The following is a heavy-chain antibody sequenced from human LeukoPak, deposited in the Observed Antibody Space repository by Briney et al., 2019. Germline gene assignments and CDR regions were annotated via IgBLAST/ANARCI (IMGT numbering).Heavy chain of an antibody. CDR1: GFTFSSYA. V-gene: IGHV3-30*04. CDR3: AREGAPYYYYMDV. CDR2: ISYDGSNK. J-gene: IGHJ6*03. Sequence: PGGSLRLSCAASGFTFSSYAMHWVRQAPGKGLEWVAVISYDGSNKYYADSVKGRFTISRDNSKNTLYLQMNSLRAEDTAVYYCAREGAPYYYYMDVWGKGTTVTVSS.